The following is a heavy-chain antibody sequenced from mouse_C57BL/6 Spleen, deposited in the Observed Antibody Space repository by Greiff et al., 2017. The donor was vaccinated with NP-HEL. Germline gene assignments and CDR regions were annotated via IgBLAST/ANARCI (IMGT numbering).Heavy chain of an antibody. D-gene: IGHD1-1*01. J-gene: IGHJ4*01. Sequence: QVQLQQSGAELVKPGASVKLSCTASGYTFTSYWMHWVKQRPGRGLEWIGRIDPNSGGTKYNEKFKSKATLTVDKPSSTAYMQLSSLTSEDSAVYYSARDLIITTVVDYAMDYWGQGTSVTVSS. CDR1: GYTFTSYW. CDR3: ARDLIITTVVDYAMDY. V-gene: IGHV1-72*01. CDR2: IDPNSGGT.